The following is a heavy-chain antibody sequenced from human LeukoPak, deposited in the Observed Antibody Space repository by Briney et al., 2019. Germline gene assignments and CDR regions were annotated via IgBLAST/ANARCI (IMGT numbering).Heavy chain of an antibody. CDR1: GFTFSSYD. Sequence: PGGSLRLSCAASGFTFSSYDMHWVRQATGKGLEWVSAIGTAGDTYYPGSVKGRFTISRENAKNSLYLQMNSLRAGDTAVYYCARGADGKIPLRAFDIWGQGTMVTVSS. V-gene: IGHV3-13*01. CDR2: IGTAGDT. J-gene: IGHJ3*02. CDR3: ARGADGKIPLRAFDI. D-gene: IGHD4-17*01.